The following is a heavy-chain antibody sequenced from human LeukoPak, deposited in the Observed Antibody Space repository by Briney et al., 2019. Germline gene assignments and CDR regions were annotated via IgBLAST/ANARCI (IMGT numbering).Heavy chain of an antibody. CDR3: ARGGSPPEALGDTFDI. D-gene: IGHD1-26*01. J-gene: IGHJ3*02. V-gene: IGHV3-74*01. CDR1: GFTFSNYW. CDR2: IKSDGRSGA. Sequence: GGSLRLSCAASGFTFSNYWMNWVRQVPGKGLVWVSRIKSDGRSGATYADSVKGRFTISRDNAKNTLYLQMSSLRADDTAVYYCARGGSPPEALGDTFDIWGQGTMITVSS.